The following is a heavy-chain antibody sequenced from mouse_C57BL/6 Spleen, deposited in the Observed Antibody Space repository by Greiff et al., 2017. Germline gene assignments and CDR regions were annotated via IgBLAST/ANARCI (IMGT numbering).Heavy chain of an antibody. Sequence: QVQLQQPGAELVKPGASVKLSCKASGYTFTSYWMLWVKQRPGQGLEWIGMIHPNSGSTNYNEKFKSKATLTVDKSSSAAYMQRSSLTSADSAVYYCASSGYGLDYWGQGTSAPSSS. CDR1: GYTFTSYW. D-gene: IGHD3-1*01. J-gene: IGHJ4*01. CDR3: ASSGYGLDY. CDR2: IHPNSGST. V-gene: IGHV1-64*01.